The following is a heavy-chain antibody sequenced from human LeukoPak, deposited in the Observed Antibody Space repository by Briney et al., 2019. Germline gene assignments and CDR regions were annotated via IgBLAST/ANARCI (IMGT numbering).Heavy chain of an antibody. CDR1: GASISSYY. V-gene: IGHV4-59*01. CDR2: IYYSGST. J-gene: IGHJ3*02. CDR3: ARDKGGDAFDI. Sequence: PSETLSLTCTVSGASISSYYWSWIRQPPGKGLGWIGYIYYSGSTNYNPSLKSRVTISVDTSKNQFSLKLSSVTAADTAVYYCARDKGGDAFDIWGQGTMVTVSS.